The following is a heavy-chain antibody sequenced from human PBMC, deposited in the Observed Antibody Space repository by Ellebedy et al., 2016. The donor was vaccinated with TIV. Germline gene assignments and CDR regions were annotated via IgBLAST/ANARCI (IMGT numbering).Heavy chain of an antibody. J-gene: IGHJ4*02. CDR1: GFTFDDYG. CDR3: AKDRSNNWPPLPDY. V-gene: IGHV3-23*01. D-gene: IGHD1-1*01. CDR2: ISDIGGST. Sequence: PGGSLRLSCAASGFTFDDYGMSWVRQAPGKGLEWVSTISDIGGSTYYADSVKGRFTISRDNSKNTLHLQMNSLRAEDTAVYYCAKDRSNNWPPLPDYWGQGTLVTVSS.